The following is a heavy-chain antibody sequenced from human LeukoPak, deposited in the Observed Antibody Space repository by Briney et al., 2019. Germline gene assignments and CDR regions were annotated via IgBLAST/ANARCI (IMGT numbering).Heavy chain of an antibody. J-gene: IGHJ3*02. CDR3: ARELWGYCSSTNCPFAFDI. CDR1: GFTVSSNY. V-gene: IGHV3-21*01. CDR2: IDSTSSYI. D-gene: IGHD2-2*01. Sequence: PGGSLRLSCAASGFTVSSNYMSWVRQAPGKGLEWVSSIDSTSSYIFYADSVKGRFTISRDNAKNSLYLQMNSLRAEDTAVYYCARELWGYCSSTNCPFAFDIWGQGTMVTVSS.